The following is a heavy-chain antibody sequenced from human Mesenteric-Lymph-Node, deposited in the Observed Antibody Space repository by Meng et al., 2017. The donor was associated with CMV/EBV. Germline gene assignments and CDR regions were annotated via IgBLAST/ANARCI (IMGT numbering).Heavy chain of an antibody. CDR2: ISGSGDKT. V-gene: IGHV3-23*01. J-gene: IGHJ6*02. Sequence: GESLKISCAASGLTFSSYAMSWVRQAPGKGLEWVSSISGSGDKTDYADSVNGRFTISRDNSKNTLYLQMNSLRAEDTAVYYCAKTQVSGYDQYYYYYYGMDVWGQGTTVTVSS. D-gene: IGHD5-12*01. CDR3: AKTQVSGYDQYYYYYYGMDV. CDR1: GLTFSSYA.